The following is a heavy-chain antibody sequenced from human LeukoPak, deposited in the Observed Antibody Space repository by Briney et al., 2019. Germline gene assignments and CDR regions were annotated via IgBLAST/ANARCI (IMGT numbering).Heavy chain of an antibody. CDR2: ISAYNGNT. J-gene: IGHJ1*01. CDR3: ARDSRPFTISGDGLGH. D-gene: IGHD3-3*01. CDR1: GYTFTSYG. Sequence: GASVKVSCKASGYTFTSYGISWVRQAPGQGLEWMGWISAYNGNTNYAQKLQGRVTMTTDTSTSTAYMELRSLRSDDTAVYYCARDSRPFTISGDGLGHWGQGTLVTVSS. V-gene: IGHV1-18*01.